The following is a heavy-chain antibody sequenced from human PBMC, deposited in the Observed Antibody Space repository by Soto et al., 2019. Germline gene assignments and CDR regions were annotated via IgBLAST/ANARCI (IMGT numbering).Heavy chain of an antibody. CDR3: VRTSLVVAAATREDY. CDR1: GFTFSSYW. Sequence: EVQLVESGGGLVQPGGSLRLSCAASGFTFSSYWMHWVRQAPGTGLVWVSRMNSDGSSTSYADSVNGRFTISRDNAKNTLYLQMHSLRAEDTAVYYCVRTSLVVAAATREDYWGQGTMVTVS. CDR2: MNSDGSST. V-gene: IGHV3-74*01. J-gene: IGHJ4*02. D-gene: IGHD2-15*01.